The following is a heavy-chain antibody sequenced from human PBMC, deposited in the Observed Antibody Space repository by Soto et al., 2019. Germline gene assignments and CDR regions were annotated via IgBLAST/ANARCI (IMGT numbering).Heavy chain of an antibody. Sequence: SETLSLTCTVSGGSISTYYWNWIRQPPGKGLEWIGYIFYSGSSNYNPSLKSRVTISVDTSKNQFSLKLSSVTAADTAVYYCARSIGFTSSWDYRGQGAPVTVSS. CDR3: ARSIGFTSSWDY. V-gene: IGHV4-59*08. D-gene: IGHD6-13*01. CDR2: IFYSGSS. J-gene: IGHJ4*02. CDR1: GGSISTYY.